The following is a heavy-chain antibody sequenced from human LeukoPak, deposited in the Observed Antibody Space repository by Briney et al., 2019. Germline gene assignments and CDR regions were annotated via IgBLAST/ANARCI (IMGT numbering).Heavy chain of an antibody. Sequence: SETLSLTCAVYGGSFSGYYWSWIRQPPGKGLEWIGEINHSGSTNYNPSLKSRVTISVDTSKNQFSLKLSSVTAADTAVYYCARRAKRIAAKPPVGYYYMDVWGKGTTVTVSS. CDR3: ARRAKRIAAKPPVGYYYMDV. J-gene: IGHJ6*03. D-gene: IGHD6-13*01. V-gene: IGHV4-34*01. CDR2: INHSGST. CDR1: GGSFSGYY.